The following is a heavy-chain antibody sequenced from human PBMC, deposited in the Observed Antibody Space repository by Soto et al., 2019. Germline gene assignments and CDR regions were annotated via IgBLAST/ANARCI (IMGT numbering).Heavy chain of an antibody. J-gene: IGHJ6*02. V-gene: IGHV4-4*07. D-gene: IGHD3-3*01. CDR2: IYTSGST. Sequence: SETLSLTCTVSGGSISSYYWSWIRQPAGKGLEWIGRIYTSGSTNYNPSLKSRVTMSVDTSKNQFSLKLSSVAAADTAVYYCARIMAGFWSGYIGGGYYGMDVWGQGTTVTVYS. CDR1: GGSISSYY. CDR3: ARIMAGFWSGYIGGGYYGMDV.